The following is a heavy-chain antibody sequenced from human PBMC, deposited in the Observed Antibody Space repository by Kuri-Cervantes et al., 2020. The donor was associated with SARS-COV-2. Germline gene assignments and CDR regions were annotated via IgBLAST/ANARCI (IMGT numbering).Heavy chain of an antibody. V-gene: IGHV3-30*18. D-gene: IGHD2-15*01. Sequence: GGSLRLSCAVSGFTFTSHAMHWVRQAPGKGLEWVALISYDGSNKFYADSVKGRFTISRDNSKNTLSLEMDSLRADDTAVYYCAKDPNGIVVVVAAIDSWGQGTLVTVSS. CDR2: ISYDGSNK. J-gene: IGHJ4*02. CDR3: AKDPNGIVVVVAAIDS. CDR1: GFTFTSHA.